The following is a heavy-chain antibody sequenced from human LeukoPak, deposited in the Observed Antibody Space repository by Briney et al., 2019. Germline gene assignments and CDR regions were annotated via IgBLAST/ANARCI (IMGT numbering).Heavy chain of an antibody. CDR3: ARGAGDDLDY. J-gene: IGHJ4*02. V-gene: IGHV4-4*07. Sequence: SETLSLTCTVSGGSISSYYWSWILQPAGKGLEWIGRIYTTGSTNYNPSLKSRVTMSSDTSKNQLSLKLTSVTAADTAVYYCARGAGDDLDYWGQGTLVSVSS. CDR1: GGSISSYY. CDR2: IYTTGST. D-gene: IGHD7-27*01.